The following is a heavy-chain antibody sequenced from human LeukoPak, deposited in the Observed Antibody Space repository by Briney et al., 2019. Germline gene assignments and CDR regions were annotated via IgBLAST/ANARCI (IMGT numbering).Heavy chain of an antibody. V-gene: IGHV4-59*08. Sequence: SETLSLTCSVSGVSIFSYYWNWIRQPPGKGLEWIGYVHYSGSTNYNPSLKSRVTISVDTSKSQFSLKLSSATAADTAVYYCATGLSIRYFDYWGQGTLLTVSS. CDR3: ATGLSIRYFDY. CDR1: GVSIFSYY. CDR2: VHYSGST. D-gene: IGHD3-9*01. J-gene: IGHJ4*02.